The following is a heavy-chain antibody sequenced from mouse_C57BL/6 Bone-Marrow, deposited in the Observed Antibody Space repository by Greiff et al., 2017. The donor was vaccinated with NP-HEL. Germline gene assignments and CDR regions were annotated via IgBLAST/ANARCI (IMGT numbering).Heavy chain of an antibody. Sequence: QVQLKESGAELMKPGASVKLSCKATGYTFTGYWIEWVKQRPGHGLEWIGEILPGSGSTNYNEKFKGKATFTADTSSNTAYMQLSSLTTEDSAIYYCARSGIITTVVAKGFAYWGQGTLVTVSA. CDR3: ARSGIITTVVAKGFAY. CDR2: ILPGSGST. J-gene: IGHJ3*01. D-gene: IGHD1-1*01. CDR1: GYTFTGYW. V-gene: IGHV1-9*01.